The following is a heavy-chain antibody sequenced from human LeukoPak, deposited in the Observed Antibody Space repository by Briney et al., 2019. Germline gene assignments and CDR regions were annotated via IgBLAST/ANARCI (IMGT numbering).Heavy chain of an antibody. D-gene: IGHD2-15*01. J-gene: IGHJ4*02. Sequence: PGGSLRLPCAASGFTVSTNYMSWVRQAPGKGLEWVSVIYSGDSTYYADSVKGRFTISRDNSKNTLYLQMNSLRAEDTAVYYCARGSGGHGGGPAFDYWGQGTLVTVSS. V-gene: IGHV3-53*01. CDR2: IYSGDST. CDR1: GFTVSTNY. CDR3: ARGSGGHGGGPAFDY.